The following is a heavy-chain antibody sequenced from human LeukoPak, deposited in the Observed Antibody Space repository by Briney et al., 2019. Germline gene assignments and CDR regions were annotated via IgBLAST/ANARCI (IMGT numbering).Heavy chain of an antibody. CDR3: AKGGSGWYVGLFDY. D-gene: IGHD6-19*01. CDR1: GFTFSSSA. V-gene: IGHV3-23*01. J-gene: IGHJ4*02. Sequence: PGGSLRLSCAASGFTFSSSAMSGVRQAPGNGLECVSDISGSGGSTYYADSVKGRFTISRDNSKSTLYLQMNSLRAEDTAVYYCAKGGSGWYVGLFDYWGQGTLVTVSS. CDR2: ISGSGGST.